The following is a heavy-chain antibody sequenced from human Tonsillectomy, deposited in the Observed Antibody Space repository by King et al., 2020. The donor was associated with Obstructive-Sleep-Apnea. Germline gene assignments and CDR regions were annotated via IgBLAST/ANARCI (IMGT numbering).Heavy chain of an antibody. V-gene: IGHV3-21*01. CDR3: ARLSRFGELTFYYYYGMDV. Sequence: VQLVESGGGLVKPGGSLRLSCAASGFTFSSYSMNWVRQAPGKGLEWVSSISSSSSYIYYADSVKGRFTISRDNAKNSLYLQMNSLRAEDTAVYYCARLSRFGELTFYYYYGMDVWGQGTTVTVSS. D-gene: IGHD3-10*01. CDR1: GFTFSSYS. J-gene: IGHJ6*02. CDR2: ISSSSSYI.